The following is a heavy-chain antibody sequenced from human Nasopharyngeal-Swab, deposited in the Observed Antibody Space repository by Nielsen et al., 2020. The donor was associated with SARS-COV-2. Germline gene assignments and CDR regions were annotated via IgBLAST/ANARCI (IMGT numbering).Heavy chain of an antibody. V-gene: IGHV3-23*01. D-gene: IGHD3-10*01. CDR2: ISARGTST. CDR3: AREGQGTPIDF. J-gene: IGHJ4*02. CDR1: GFTFSNYG. Sequence: GESLKIYCVASGFTFSNYGMRWERQAPGKGLEWVSTISARGTSTFYVDSVKGRFTISRDNSKNTLHVQMSSLRAEDTAVYYCAREGQGTPIDFWGQGTLVTVSS.